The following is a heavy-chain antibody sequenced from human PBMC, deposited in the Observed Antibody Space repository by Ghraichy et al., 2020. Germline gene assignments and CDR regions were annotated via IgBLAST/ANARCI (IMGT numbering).Heavy chain of an antibody. V-gene: IGHV3-23*01. D-gene: IGHD2-2*01. Sequence: GGSLRLSCAASGFTFSSYAMSWVRQAPGKGLEWVSAISCDGGSTYYADSVKGRFTISRDNAKNTLYLQMNSLRAEDTAVYYCASIPRYCSSTSCYYYYGMDVWGQGTTVTVSS. CDR1: GFTFSSYA. CDR3: ASIPRYCSSTSCYYYYGMDV. J-gene: IGHJ6*02. CDR2: ISCDGGST.